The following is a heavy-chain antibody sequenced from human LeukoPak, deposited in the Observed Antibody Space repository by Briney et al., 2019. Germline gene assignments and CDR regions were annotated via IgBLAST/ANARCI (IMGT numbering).Heavy chain of an antibody. CDR3: ANRYGGYGYG. V-gene: IGHV3-30-3*01. Sequence: GRSLRLSCAASGFTFSSYAMHWVRQAPGKGLEWVAVISYDGSNKYYADSVKGRFTISRDNSKNTLYLQMNSLRAEDTAVYYCANRYGGYGYGWGQGTLVTVSS. CDR2: ISYDGSNK. CDR1: GFTFSSYA. J-gene: IGHJ4*02. D-gene: IGHD5-18*01.